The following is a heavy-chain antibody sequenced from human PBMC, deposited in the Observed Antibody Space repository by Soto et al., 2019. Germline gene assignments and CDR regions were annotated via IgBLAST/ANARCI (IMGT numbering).Heavy chain of an antibody. Sequence: VQLVESGGGLVEPGGSLRLSCAASGFIFTNAWMNWVRQAPGKGLEWVGRIKGETDGGTTDYATPVKGRFTISKHASEDTLYLQMNSLKAEDTAVYYCTTDSPYRTSSSDNWGQGTLVTVSS. J-gene: IGHJ4*02. D-gene: IGHD6-6*01. CDR2: IKGETDGGTT. V-gene: IGHV3-15*07. CDR3: TTDSPYRTSSSDN. CDR1: GFIFTNAW.